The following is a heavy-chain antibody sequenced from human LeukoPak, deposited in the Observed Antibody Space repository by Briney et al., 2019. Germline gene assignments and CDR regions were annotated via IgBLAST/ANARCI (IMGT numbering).Heavy chain of an antibody. Sequence: GGSLRLSCAASGFTFSNYPMHWVRQAPGKGLEYLSGISRNGDSTFYANSVKGRFTISRDNSKNTLYLQMGSLRAEDTAVYYRARKSHDNRGYYNDYWGQGTLVTVSS. CDR1: GFTFSNYP. V-gene: IGHV3-64*01. CDR3: ARKSHDNRGYYNDY. D-gene: IGHD3-22*01. CDR2: ISRNGDST. J-gene: IGHJ4*02.